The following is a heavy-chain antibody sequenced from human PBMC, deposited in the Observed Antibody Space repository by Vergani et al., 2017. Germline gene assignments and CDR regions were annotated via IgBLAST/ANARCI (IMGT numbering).Heavy chain of an antibody. D-gene: IGHD6-25*01. CDR1: GFTFSSYG. CDR2: IRYDGSNK. J-gene: IGHJ4*02. V-gene: IGHV3-30*02. CDR3: AKLSGYSDKPPVWC. Sequence: QVQLEEAGGGVVQPGGSLRLSCAASGFTFSSYGMHWVRQAPGKGLEWVAFIRYDGSNKYYADSVKGRFAISRDNSKNTLYLQMNSLRAEDTAVYYCAKLSGYSDKPPVWCGGQGTLVTVSS.